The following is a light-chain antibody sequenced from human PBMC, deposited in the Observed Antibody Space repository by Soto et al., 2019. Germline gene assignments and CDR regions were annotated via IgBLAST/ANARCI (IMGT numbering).Light chain of an antibody. CDR1: QGIRSW. CDR2: LAS. Sequence: DIQMTQSPSSVSASVGDRVTITCRASQGIRSWLAWYQQKPGKAPKLLIYLASSLQSGVPSRFSGSGSGTDFTLTISSLQPEDFASYYCQQTNSIPYTFGQGTVLEIK. CDR3: QQTNSIPYT. V-gene: IGKV1-12*01. J-gene: IGKJ2*01.